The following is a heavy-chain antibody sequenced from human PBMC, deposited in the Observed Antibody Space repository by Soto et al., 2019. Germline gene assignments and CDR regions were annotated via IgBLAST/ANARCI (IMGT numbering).Heavy chain of an antibody. CDR2: ISSTTNYI. V-gene: IGHV3-21*01. J-gene: IGHJ4*02. D-gene: IGHD1-7*01. Sequence: GGSLRLSCAASGFTFTRYSMNWVRQAPGKGLEWVSSISSTTNYIYYADSMKGRFTVSRDNAKNSVYLEMNSLSAEGTAVYYCARESEELTSNFDYWGQGTLVTVSS. CDR1: GFTFTRYS. CDR3: ARESEELTSNFDY.